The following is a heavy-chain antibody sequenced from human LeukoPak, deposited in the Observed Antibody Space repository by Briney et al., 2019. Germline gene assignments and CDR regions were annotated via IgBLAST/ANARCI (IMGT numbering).Heavy chain of an antibody. V-gene: IGHV1-24*01. J-gene: IGHJ3*02. CDR1: GYTLTELS. D-gene: IGHD6-6*01. Sequence: ASVKVSCKVSGYTLTELSMHWVRQAPGKGLEWMGGFDPEDGETIYAQKFQGRVTMTEDTSTDTAYMELSSLRSEDTAVYYCATVFVAARLRDAFDIWGQGTTVTVSS. CDR2: FDPEDGET. CDR3: ATVFVAARLRDAFDI.